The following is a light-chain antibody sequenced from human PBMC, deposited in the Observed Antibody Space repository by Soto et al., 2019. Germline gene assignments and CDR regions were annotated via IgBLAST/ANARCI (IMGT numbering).Light chain of an antibody. CDR2: DAS. V-gene: IGKV1-33*01. Sequence: DIQMTQSPSSLSASVGDRVTITCQASQGISNYLNWYQQKPGKAPKLLIYDASNLETGVPPRFSGSGSGTDFTFTISSLQPEDIATYYCQQYDNLPLTFGGGTKVEIK. CDR3: QQYDNLPLT. J-gene: IGKJ4*01. CDR1: QGISNY.